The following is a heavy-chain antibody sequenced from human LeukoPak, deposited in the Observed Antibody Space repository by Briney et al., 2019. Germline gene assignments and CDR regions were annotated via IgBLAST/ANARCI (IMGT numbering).Heavy chain of an antibody. V-gene: IGHV3-30*04. CDR2: ISYDGSNK. Sequence: GRSLRLSCAASGFTFSSYAMHWVRQAPGRGLEWVAVISYDGSNKYYADSVKGRFTISRDNSKNTLYLQMNSLRAEDTAVYYCARGKAGYSSSWANDYWGQGTLVTVSS. D-gene: IGHD6-13*01. CDR1: GFTFSSYA. CDR3: ARGKAGYSSSWANDY. J-gene: IGHJ4*02.